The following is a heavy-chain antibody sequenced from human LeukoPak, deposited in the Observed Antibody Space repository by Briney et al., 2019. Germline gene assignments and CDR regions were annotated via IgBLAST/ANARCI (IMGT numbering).Heavy chain of an antibody. CDR3: ARSLSGYGSGDI. CDR1: GASISSYY. D-gene: IGHD5-12*01. Sequence: SETLSLTCTVSGASISSYYWSWIRQPPGKGLEWVGYIYYSGSSSYNPSLKSRVTISVDTSKNQFSLKLSSVTAADTAVYYCARSLSGYGSGDIWGQGTLVTVSS. V-gene: IGHV4-59*01. CDR2: IYYSGSS. J-gene: IGHJ4*02.